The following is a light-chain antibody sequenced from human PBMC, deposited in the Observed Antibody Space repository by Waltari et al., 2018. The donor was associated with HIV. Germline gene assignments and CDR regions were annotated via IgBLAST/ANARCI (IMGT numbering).Light chain of an antibody. Sequence: DVVVTQSPDSLAVSVGETATLNCKSSKSLLYRSNNKNYLAWYQQRAGQRPKLLIYWASTRGSGVPDRFSGGGSETDFTLTISSLQPEDVAVYFCQQYHSVPYSFGQGTKVEVK. CDR1: KSLLYRSNNKNY. CDR3: QQYHSVPYS. J-gene: IGKJ2*03. CDR2: WAS. V-gene: IGKV4-1*01.